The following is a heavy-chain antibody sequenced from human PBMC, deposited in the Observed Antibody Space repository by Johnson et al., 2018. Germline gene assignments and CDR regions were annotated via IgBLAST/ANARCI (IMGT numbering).Heavy chain of an antibody. Sequence: QLVESGGGVVQPGGSLRLSCAVSGFSISNSWMSWVRQAPGKGLEWVSAISGSGGSTYYADSVKGRFTISRDNSKNTLYLQMNSLRAEDTAVYYCALGYCSSTSCHPYGMDVWGQGTTVTVSS. CDR3: ALGYCSSTSCHPYGMDV. V-gene: IGHV3-23*04. J-gene: IGHJ6*02. D-gene: IGHD2-2*01. CDR2: ISGSGGST. CDR1: GFSISNSW.